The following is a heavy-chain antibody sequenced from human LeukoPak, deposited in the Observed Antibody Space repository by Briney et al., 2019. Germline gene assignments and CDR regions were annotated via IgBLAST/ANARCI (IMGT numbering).Heavy chain of an antibody. CDR1: GFTLSSYW. J-gene: IGHJ4*02. CDR3: ARRKYGIPFDY. V-gene: IGHV3-7*01. Sequence: GGSLTLSCVASGFTLSSYWMNWVRQAPGKGLEWVANIKEDESEKYYVDFVKGRFTISRDNAKNSLYLQMNSLRVEDTAVYYCARRKYGIPFDYWGQGILVTVSS. CDR2: IKEDESEK. D-gene: IGHD1-14*01.